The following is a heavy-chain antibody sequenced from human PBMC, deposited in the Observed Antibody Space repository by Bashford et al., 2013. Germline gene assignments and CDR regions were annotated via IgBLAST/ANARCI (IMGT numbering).Heavy chain of an antibody. CDR1: GYSFTSYW. V-gene: IGHV5-51*01. Sequence: GESLKISCKGSGYSFTSYWIGWVRQMPGKGLEWMGIIYPGDSDTRYSPSFQGQVTISADKSISTAYLQWSSLKASDTAMYYXARVPCTNGVCYTENYYYYYGIGRLGTKGPRSPSP. CDR3: ARVPCTNGVCYTENYYYYYGIGR. CDR2: IYPGDSDT. J-gene: IGHJ6*02. D-gene: IGHD2-8*01.